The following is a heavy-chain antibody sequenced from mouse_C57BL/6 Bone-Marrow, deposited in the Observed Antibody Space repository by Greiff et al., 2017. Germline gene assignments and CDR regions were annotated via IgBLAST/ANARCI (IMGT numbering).Heavy chain of an antibody. CDR3: AREGLLRAMDY. CDR1: GFTFSSYA. Sequence: EVQVVESGGGLVTPGGSLKLSCAASGFTFSSYAMSWVRQTPEKRLEWVATISDGGSYTYYPDNVKGRFTISRDNAKNNLYLQMSHLKSEDTAMYYCAREGLLRAMDYWGQGTSVTVSS. D-gene: IGHD1-1*01. V-gene: IGHV5-4*01. J-gene: IGHJ4*01. CDR2: ISDGGSYT.